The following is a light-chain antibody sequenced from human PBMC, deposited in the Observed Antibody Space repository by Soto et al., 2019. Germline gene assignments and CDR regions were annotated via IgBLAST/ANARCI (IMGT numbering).Light chain of an antibody. J-gene: IGKJ1*01. CDR1: QTISNY. CDR2: AAS. CDR3: QQYTNTNNPWM. Sequence: DIQMTQSPSSLSASVGDRVSITCRASQTISNYLNWYQQTPGKAPKVLNYAASSLQSGVPSRFSGSGSGTEFTLIISGLQPDDYATYYCQQYTNTNNPWMFGQGTKVDIK. V-gene: IGKV1-39*01.